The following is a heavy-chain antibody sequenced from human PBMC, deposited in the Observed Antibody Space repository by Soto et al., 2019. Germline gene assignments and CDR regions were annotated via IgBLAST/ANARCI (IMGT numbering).Heavy chain of an antibody. D-gene: IGHD2-2*01. CDR3: ARHDCSSTSCYFSSGFDP. CDR1: GGSISSYY. J-gene: IGHJ5*02. V-gene: IGHV4-59*08. Sequence: SETLSLTCTVSGGSISSYYWSWIRQPPGKGLEWIGYIYYSGSTNYNPSLKSRVTISVDTSKNQFSLKLSSVTAADTAVYYCARHDCSSTSCYFSSGFDPWGQGTLVTVSS. CDR2: IYYSGST.